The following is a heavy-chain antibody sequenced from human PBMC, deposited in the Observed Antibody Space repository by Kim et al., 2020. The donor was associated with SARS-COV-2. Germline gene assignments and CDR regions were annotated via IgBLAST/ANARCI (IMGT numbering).Heavy chain of an antibody. V-gene: IGHV1-69*13. D-gene: IGHD3-10*01. CDR3: ARTSYITMVRGVIGWFDP. CDR2: IIPIFGTA. CDR1: GGTFSSYA. J-gene: IGHJ5*02. Sequence: SVKVSCKASGGTFSSYAISWVLQAPGQGLEWMGGIIPIFGTANYAQKFQGRVTITADESTSTAYMELSSLRSEDTAVYYCARTSYITMVRGVIGWFDPWGQGTLVTVSS.